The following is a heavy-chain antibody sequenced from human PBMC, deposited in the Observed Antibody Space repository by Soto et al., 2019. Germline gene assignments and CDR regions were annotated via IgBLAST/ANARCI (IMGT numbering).Heavy chain of an antibody. Sequence: GGSLRLSCAASGFTCTSYSMNWVRQAPGKGLEWVSSISSTTNYIYYGDSMKGRFTISRDNAKNSLYLEMNSLRAEDTAVYYCARESEDLTSNFDYWGQGTLVTVSS. V-gene: IGHV3-21*06. CDR2: ISSTTNYI. J-gene: IGHJ4*02. CDR3: ARESEDLTSNFDY. CDR1: GFTCTSYS.